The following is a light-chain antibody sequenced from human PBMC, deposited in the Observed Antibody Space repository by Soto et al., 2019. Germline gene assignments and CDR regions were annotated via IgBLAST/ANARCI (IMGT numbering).Light chain of an antibody. Sequence: LPPPVSVSGARGQAVTISCAGPSNDVGGYNFVSWYQQYPGKAPKLIIYDVTKGPSGVPDRFSGSKSGNTASLTISGLQTDDEADYYCCSYAGSYTHVFGTGTKGTVL. V-gene: IGLV2-11*01. CDR2: DVT. CDR3: CSYAGSYTHV. J-gene: IGLJ1*01. CDR1: SNDVGGYNF.